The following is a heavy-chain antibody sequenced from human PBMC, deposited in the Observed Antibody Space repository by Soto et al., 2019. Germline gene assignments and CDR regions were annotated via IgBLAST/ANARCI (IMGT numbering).Heavy chain of an antibody. CDR2: IYWDDDK. J-gene: IGHJ4*02. Sequence: SGPTLVNPTQTLTLTCTFSGFSLSTSGVGVGWIRQPPGKALEWLALIYWDDDKRYSPSLRSRLTITKDTPKNQVVLKMTNMDPVATSTCARAHDTTGYDPDSWGQGTLVTVSS. D-gene: IGHD3-22*01. CDR3: AHDTTGYDPDS. CDR1: GFSLSTSGVG. V-gene: IGHV2-5*02.